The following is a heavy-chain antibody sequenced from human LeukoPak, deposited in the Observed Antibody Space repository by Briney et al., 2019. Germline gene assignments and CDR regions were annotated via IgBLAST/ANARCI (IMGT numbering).Heavy chain of an antibody. CDR2: ISGYNGNA. V-gene: IGHV1-18*01. D-gene: IGHD3-10*01. CDR3: ARAKPKNMVRGLIMRRESRYYFDY. Sequence: GASVKVSCKASGYTFTTYGITWVRQAPGQGLEWMGWISGYNGNAKYAQKVQGRVTMTTDISTSTAYMELRSLRAEDTAVYYCARAKPKNMVRGLIMRRESRYYFDYWGQGTLVTVSS. CDR1: GYTFTTYG. J-gene: IGHJ4*02.